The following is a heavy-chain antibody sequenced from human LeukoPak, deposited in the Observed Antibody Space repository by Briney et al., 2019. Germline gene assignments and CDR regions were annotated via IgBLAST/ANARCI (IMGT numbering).Heavy chain of an antibody. Sequence: SETLSLTCAVSGGSISSSNWWSWVRQPPGKGLEWIGEINHSGSTNYNPSLKSRVTISVDTSKNQFSLKLSSVTAADTAVYYCARRSIRGALMGVGRFDPWGQGTLVTVSS. J-gene: IGHJ5*02. V-gene: IGHV4-4*02. D-gene: IGHD2-8*01. CDR3: ARRSIRGALMGVGRFDP. CDR1: GGSISSSNW. CDR2: INHSGST.